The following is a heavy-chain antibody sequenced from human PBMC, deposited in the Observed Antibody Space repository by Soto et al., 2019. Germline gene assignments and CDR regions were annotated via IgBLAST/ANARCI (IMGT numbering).Heavy chain of an antibody. CDR1: GYTFTGYY. D-gene: IGHD6-6*01. Sequence: ASVKVSCKASGYTFTGYYMHWVRQAPGQGLEWMGWINPNSGGTNYAQKFQGWVTMTRDTSISTAYMELSRLRSDDTAVYYCARARDLYQLVPERHNWFDPWGQGTLVTVSS. J-gene: IGHJ5*02. CDR2: INPNSGGT. V-gene: IGHV1-2*04. CDR3: ARARDLYQLVPERHNWFDP.